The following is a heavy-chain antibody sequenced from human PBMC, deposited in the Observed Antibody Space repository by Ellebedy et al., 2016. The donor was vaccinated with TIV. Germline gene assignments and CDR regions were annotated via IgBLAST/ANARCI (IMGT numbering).Heavy chain of an antibody. CDR3: ARGHGYYQGYYYMDV. CDR2: IYYSGST. V-gene: IGHV4-31*03. J-gene: IGHJ6*03. D-gene: IGHD5-24*01. Sequence: SETLSLTXTVSGGSISSGGYYWSWIRQHPGKGLEWIGYIYYSGSTYYNPSLKSRVTISVDTSKNQFSLKLSSVTAADTAVYYCARGHGYYQGYYYMDVWGKGTTVTVSS. CDR1: GGSISSGGYY.